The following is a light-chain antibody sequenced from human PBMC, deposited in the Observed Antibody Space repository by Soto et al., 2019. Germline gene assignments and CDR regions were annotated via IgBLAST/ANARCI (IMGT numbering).Light chain of an antibody. J-gene: IGKJ2*01. CDR1: QSISSY. Sequence: DIQLTQSPSFLTAAVGDRVTITCRASQSISSYLAWYQQPPGKAPKLLIYGASTLQRGVSSRFSGSGSGTEFTLTISSLLPEDFATYYCQYLNTYPRTFGQGTKLEVK. CDR2: GAS. V-gene: IGKV1-9*01. CDR3: QYLNTYPRT.